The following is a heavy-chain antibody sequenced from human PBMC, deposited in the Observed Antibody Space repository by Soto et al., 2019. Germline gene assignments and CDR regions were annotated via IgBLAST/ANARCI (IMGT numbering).Heavy chain of an antibody. CDR2: ISYDGNKK. D-gene: IGHD6-19*01. V-gene: IGHV3-30-3*01. J-gene: IGHJ4*02. CDR3: ARSVAVAGLYY. Sequence: QVQLVESGGGVVQPGRSLRLSCAASGFTLSSYSMHWVRQAPGKGLEWVGVISYDGNKKYYRDSVKGRFSISRDTSNNTVHLQMNSLRPDDTAVYYCARSVAVAGLYYWGQGSLVTVSS. CDR1: GFTLSSYS.